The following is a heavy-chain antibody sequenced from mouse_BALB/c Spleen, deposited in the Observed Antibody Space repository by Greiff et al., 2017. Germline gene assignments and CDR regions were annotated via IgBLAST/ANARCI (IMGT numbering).Heavy chain of an antibody. CDR1: GFNIKDYY. CDR2: IDPENGNT. CDR3: AIFYGYGAMDY. D-gene: IGHD1-2*01. V-gene: IGHV14-1*02. J-gene: IGHJ4*01. Sequence: EVKLQESGAELVRPGALVKLSCKASGFNIKDYYMHWVKQRPEQGLEWIGWIDPENGNTIYDPKFQGKASITADTSSNTAYLQLSSLTSEDTAVYYCAIFYGYGAMDYWGQGTSVTVSS.